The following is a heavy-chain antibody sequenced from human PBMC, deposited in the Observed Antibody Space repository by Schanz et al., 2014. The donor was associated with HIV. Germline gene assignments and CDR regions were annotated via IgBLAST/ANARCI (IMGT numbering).Heavy chain of an antibody. D-gene: IGHD6-19*01. CDR1: GFTFADYA. J-gene: IGHJ5*02. CDR2: IRRKAHGGTT. V-gene: IGHV3-49*03. CDR3: ARDPTSGWYVSWFDP. Sequence: VQLVGAGGGGVQPGRSLRLSCTGSGFTFADYAVSWIRQAPGKGLGWLGFIRRKAHGGTTEYAASVKGRFTISRDDSKSIAYLQMNSLKTEDTAMYYCARDPTSGWYVSWFDPWGQGTLVTVSS.